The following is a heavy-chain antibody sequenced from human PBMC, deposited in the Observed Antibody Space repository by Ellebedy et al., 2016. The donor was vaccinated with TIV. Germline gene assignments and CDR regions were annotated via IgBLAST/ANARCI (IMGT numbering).Heavy chain of an antibody. V-gene: IGHV1-46*01. CDR1: GYTFTSYY. D-gene: IGHD3-10*01. J-gene: IGHJ5*02. CDR2: INPSGGST. CDR3: ARGHVTMVRGVIILNWFDP. Sequence: ASVKVSCXASGYTFTSYYMHWVRQAPGQGLEWMGIINPSGGSTSYAQKFQGRVTMTRNTSISTAYMELSSLRSEDTAVYYCARGHVTMVRGVIILNWFDPWGQGTLVTVSS.